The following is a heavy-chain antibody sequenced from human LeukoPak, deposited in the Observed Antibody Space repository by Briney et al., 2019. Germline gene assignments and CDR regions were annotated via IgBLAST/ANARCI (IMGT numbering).Heavy chain of an antibody. CDR3: ARRSGGTNDY. CDR2: IYSGGST. J-gene: IGHJ4*02. D-gene: IGHD1-26*01. V-gene: IGHV3-53*01. Sequence: GGSLRISCAASGFTVSRNYMSWVRQAPGKGLEWVSVIYSGGSTYYADSVKGRFTISRDNSKNTLYLQMNSLRAEDTAVYYCARRSGGTNDYWGQGTLVTVSS. CDR1: GFTVSRNY.